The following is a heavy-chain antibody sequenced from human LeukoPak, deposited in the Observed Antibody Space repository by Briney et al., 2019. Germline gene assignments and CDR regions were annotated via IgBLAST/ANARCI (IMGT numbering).Heavy chain of an antibody. V-gene: IGHV4-59*05. Sequence: ASETLSLTCTVSGGSIRSYYWSWIRQPPGKGLEWIGSIYYSGSTYYNPSLKSRVTISVDTSKYQFSLKLSSVTAADTAVYYCARLPSSRAGYYFDYWGQGTLVTVSS. J-gene: IGHJ4*02. CDR1: GGSIRSYY. CDR2: IYYSGST. D-gene: IGHD2-21*02. CDR3: ARLPSSRAGYYFDY.